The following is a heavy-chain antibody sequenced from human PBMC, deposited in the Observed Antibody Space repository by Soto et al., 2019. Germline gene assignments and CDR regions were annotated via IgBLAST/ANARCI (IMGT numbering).Heavy chain of an antibody. J-gene: IGHJ6*02. CDR3: ARSIRGPRKFNGMDV. Sequence: SGPTLVNPTETPTLTCTFSGFSITSPGMSVSWIRQPPGRALEWLALIERDDDDKYYSTSLKTRLTISKDTRKNQVVLTMANIDPADTATYYCARSIRGPRKFNGMDVWGQGTTVTVS. CDR1: GFSITSPGMS. V-gene: IGHV2-70*13. D-gene: IGHD1-20*01. CDR2: IERDDDDK.